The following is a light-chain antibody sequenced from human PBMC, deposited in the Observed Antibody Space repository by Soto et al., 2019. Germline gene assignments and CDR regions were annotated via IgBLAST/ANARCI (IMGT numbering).Light chain of an antibody. J-gene: IGLJ2*01. CDR2: DVG. Sequence: QSALTQPASVSGSPGQSITISCSGTSSDVGAYNYVSWYQQHPGKAPKLMIYDVGNRPSGVSNRFSGSKSGNTASLTISGLQAEDEADYYCSSYTTSSTLVFGGGTKLTVL. CDR1: SSDVGAYNY. V-gene: IGLV2-14*01. CDR3: SSYTTSSTLV.